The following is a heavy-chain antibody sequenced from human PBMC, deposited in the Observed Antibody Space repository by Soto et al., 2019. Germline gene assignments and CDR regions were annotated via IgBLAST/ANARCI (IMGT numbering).Heavy chain of an antibody. CDR1: GHSISSSNYY. CDR2: IFYSGFT. J-gene: IGHJ4*02. D-gene: IGHD2-2*01. Sequence: PSETLSLTCTVSGHSISSSNYYWGWIRQPPGKGLEWIGSIFYSGFTYYNPSLKSRVTISVDRSKTQFSLKLSSVTAADTAVYYCARSIVLVPAGAYFDYWGQGTLVTVSS. CDR3: ARSIVLVPAGAYFDY. V-gene: IGHV4-39*07.